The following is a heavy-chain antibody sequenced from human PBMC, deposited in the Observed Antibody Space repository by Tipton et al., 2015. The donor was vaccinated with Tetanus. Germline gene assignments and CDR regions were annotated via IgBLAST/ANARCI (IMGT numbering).Heavy chain of an antibody. CDR3: AGWELLNWNAFDI. J-gene: IGHJ3*02. CDR2: VYYSGTT. CDR1: GGSISGHY. V-gene: IGHV4-59*11. D-gene: IGHD2-15*01. Sequence: TLSLTCTVSGGSISGHYWSWIRQTPGKGLEWIGRVYYSGTTKYNPSLESRVTVSMDTSKNQFSLKLNSVTAADTAVYFCAGWELLNWNAFDIWGQGTKVTVSS.